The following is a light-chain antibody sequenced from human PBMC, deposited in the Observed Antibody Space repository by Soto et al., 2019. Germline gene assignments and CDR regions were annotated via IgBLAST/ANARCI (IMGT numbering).Light chain of an antibody. Sequence: QSALTQPASVSGSPGQSIIISCTGASSDVGTYSLVSWYQQHPGKAPKLMNYEGSRRPSGVSNRFSGSTSDNTASLTISGLQAEDEADYYCCSYAGSTNFVLFGGGTKLTVL. V-gene: IGLV2-23*01. CDR1: SSDVGTYSL. CDR3: CSYAGSTNFVL. CDR2: EGS. J-gene: IGLJ3*02.